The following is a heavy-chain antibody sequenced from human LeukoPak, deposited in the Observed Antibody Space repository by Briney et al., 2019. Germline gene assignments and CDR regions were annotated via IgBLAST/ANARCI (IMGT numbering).Heavy chain of an antibody. CDR3: VRFGVNYDMDV. D-gene: IGHD3-16*01. V-gene: IGHV4-59*01. J-gene: IGHJ6*02. CDR1: GGSISGYY. Sequence: SETLSLTCSVSGGSISGYYWTWVRQPPGKGLEWIGQIHYSGRADYNPSLKSRITMSVDTSRNQISLKLSSVTAADTAIYYCVRFGVNYDMDVWGQGTTVSVFS. CDR2: IHYSGRA.